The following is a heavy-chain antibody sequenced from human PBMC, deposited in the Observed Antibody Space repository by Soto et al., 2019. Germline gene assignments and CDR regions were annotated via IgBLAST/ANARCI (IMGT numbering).Heavy chain of an antibody. CDR1: GYTFINYY. D-gene: IGHD1-26*01. V-gene: IGHV1-46*04. CDR2: INPIGGST. J-gene: IGHJ4*02. Sequence: QVQLVQSGAEVMKPGASVKVSCKASGYTFINYYMHWVRQAPGQGLEWMGIINPIGGSTRYAQKLQGRVIMTRDTATTPVYMELSSLRSEDTAVYYCARGPNGGNIYSFYYWGPGTRVTVSS. CDR3: ARGPNGGNIYSFYY.